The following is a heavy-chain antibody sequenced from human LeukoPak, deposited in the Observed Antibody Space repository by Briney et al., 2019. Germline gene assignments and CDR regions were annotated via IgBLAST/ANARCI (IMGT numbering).Heavy chain of an antibody. CDR1: GGSISSSSYY. J-gene: IGHJ6*03. CDR2: IYYSGST. CDR3: ARDRGLSWGRTFYYYYMDV. D-gene: IGHD3-10*01. Sequence: SETLSLTCTVSGGSISSSSYYWSWIRQPPGKGLEWIGYIYYSGSTNYNPSLKSRVTISVDTSKNQFSLKLSSVTAADTAVYYCARDRGLSWGRTFYYYYMDVWGKGTTVTVSS. V-gene: IGHV4-61*01.